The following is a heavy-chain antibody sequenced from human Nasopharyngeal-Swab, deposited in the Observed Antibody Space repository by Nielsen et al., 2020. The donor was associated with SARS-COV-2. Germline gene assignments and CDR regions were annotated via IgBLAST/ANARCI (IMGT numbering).Heavy chain of an antibody. D-gene: IGHD3-22*01. CDR3: AKVPLYYYDSSGPRDY. CDR1: GFTFSSYA. Sequence: GGSLRLSCAASGFTFSSYAMSWVRQAPGKGLEWVSAISGSGGSTYYADSVKGRCTISRDNSKNTLYLQMNSLRAEDTAVYYCAKVPLYYYDSSGPRDYWGQGTLVTVSS. CDR2: ISGSGGST. V-gene: IGHV3-23*01. J-gene: IGHJ4*02.